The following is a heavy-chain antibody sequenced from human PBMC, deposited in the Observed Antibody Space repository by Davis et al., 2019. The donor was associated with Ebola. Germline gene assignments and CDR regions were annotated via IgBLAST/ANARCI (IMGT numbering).Heavy chain of an antibody. CDR2: IYYSGST. J-gene: IGHJ4*02. D-gene: IGHD1-26*01. CDR3: ASWVGATGLDY. CDR1: GGSFSGYY. Sequence: PSETLSLTCAVYGGSFSGYYWSWIRQPPGKGLEWIGYIYYSGSTNYNPSLKSRVTISVDTSKNQFSLKLSSVTAADTAVYYCASWVGATGLDYWGQGTLVTVSS. V-gene: IGHV4-59*01.